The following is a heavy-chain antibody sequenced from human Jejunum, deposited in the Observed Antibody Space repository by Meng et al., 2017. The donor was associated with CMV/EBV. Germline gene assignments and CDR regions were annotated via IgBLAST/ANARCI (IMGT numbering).Heavy chain of an antibody. J-gene: IGHJ6*02. CDR1: SYE. V-gene: IGHV3-48*03. CDR3: ARDRGSSSWYDGYYYGMDV. Sequence: SYEMNWVRQAPGKGLEWVSYISTSGTTVYYADSMKGRFTISRDNAKNSLYLLMSSLRAEDTAVYYCARDRGSSSWYDGYYYGMDVWGQGTTVTVSS. D-gene: IGHD6-13*01. CDR2: ISTSGTTV.